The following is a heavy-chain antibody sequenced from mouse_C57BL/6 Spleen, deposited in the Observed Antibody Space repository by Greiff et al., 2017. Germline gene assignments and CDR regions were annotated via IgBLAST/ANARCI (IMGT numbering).Heavy chain of an antibody. Sequence: QVQLQQPGAELVKPGASVKLSCKASGYTFTSYWMQWVKQRPGQGLEWIGEIDPSDSYTNYNQKFKGKATLTVDTSSSTAYMQLSSLTSEDSAVYYCARRGTMDAMDYWGQGTSVTVSS. CDR2: IDPSDSYT. CDR3: ARRGTMDAMDY. V-gene: IGHV1-50*01. J-gene: IGHJ4*01. D-gene: IGHD2-3*01. CDR1: GYTFTSYW.